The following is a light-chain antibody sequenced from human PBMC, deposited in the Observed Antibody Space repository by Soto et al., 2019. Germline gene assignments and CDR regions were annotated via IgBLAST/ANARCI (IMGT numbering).Light chain of an antibody. J-gene: IGKJ4*01. CDR2: DAS. Sequence: VLTQSPATLPLSPGDRATLSCRARQNVGTYLAWYQQKPGQVPRLLIYDASNRATGIPARFSGSGSGTDFALTISSLEPEDFAVYYCQQRFNWPLTFGGGTKVEIK. CDR1: QNVGTY. V-gene: IGKV3-11*01. CDR3: QQRFNWPLT.